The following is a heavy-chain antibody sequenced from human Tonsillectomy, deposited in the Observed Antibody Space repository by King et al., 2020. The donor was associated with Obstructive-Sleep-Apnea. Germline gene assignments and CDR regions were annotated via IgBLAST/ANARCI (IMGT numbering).Heavy chain of an antibody. D-gene: IGHD2-8*02. V-gene: IGHV3-30*18. CDR1: GFTFLRFV. CDR2: FSYNGSLK. Sequence: VQLVESGGGVVQPGRSLRLSCAASGFTFLRFVMHWVRQGPGKQLVVGAGFSYNGSLKYYWASVQGRFTVSSDNSKDTLYLQLSSLRGEDSAVYYCVKEMEELVRYNWFDPWGQGTLVTVSS. CDR3: VKEMEELVRYNWFDP. J-gene: IGHJ5*02.